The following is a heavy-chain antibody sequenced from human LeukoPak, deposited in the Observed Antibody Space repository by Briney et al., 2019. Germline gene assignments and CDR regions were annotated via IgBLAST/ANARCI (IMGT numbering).Heavy chain of an antibody. V-gene: IGHV3-9*01. J-gene: IGHJ2*01. CDR3: AKDIYSWTYWYFDL. Sequence: GGSLRLSCVASGFTFGSYAMHWVRQAPGKGLEWVAGISWDSGSIVYADSVKGRFTISRDNAKNSLYLQMNSLRAEDTALYYCAKDIYSWTYWYFDLWGRGTLVTVSS. CDR2: ISWDSGSI. D-gene: IGHD1-26*01. CDR1: GFTFGSYA.